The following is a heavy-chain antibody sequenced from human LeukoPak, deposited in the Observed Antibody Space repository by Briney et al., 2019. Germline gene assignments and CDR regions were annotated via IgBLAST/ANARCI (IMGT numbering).Heavy chain of an antibody. J-gene: IGHJ4*02. D-gene: IGHD2-2*01. V-gene: IGHV5-51*01. CDR2: IYPGDSDT. CDR3: ARRYQLLYYFDY. CDR1: GYSFTSYW. Sequence: LGEPLKISCKGSGYSFTSYWIGWVRQMPGKGLEWMGIIYPGDSDTRYSPSFHGQVTISADKSISTAYLQWSSLKASDTAMYYCARRYQLLYYFDYWGQGTLVTVSS.